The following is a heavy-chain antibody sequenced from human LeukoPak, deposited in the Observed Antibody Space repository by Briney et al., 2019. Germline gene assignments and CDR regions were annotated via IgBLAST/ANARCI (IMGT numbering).Heavy chain of an antibody. CDR1: GFTVSSNY. J-gene: IGHJ4*02. D-gene: IGHD3-3*01. CDR3: ARGRQLRFLEWFVDY. Sequence: GGSLRLSCAASGFTVSSNYMSWIRQAPGKGLEWVSYISSSGSTIYYADSVKGRFTISRDNAKNSLYLQMNSLRAEDTAVYYCARGRQLRFLEWFVDYWGQGTLVTVSS. V-gene: IGHV3-11*04. CDR2: ISSSGSTI.